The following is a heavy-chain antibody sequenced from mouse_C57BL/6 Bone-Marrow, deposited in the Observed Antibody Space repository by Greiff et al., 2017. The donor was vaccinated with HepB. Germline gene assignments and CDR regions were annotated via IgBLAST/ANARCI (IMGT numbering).Heavy chain of an antibody. V-gene: IGHV5-9*01. J-gene: IGHJ4*01. CDR1: GFTFSSYT. CDR3: ASPYYYGSSYDAMDY. CDR2: ISGGGGNT. Sequence: EVQGVESGGGLVKPGGSLKLSCAASGFTFSSYTMSWVRQTPEKRLEWVATISGGGGNTYYPDSVKGRFTISRDNAKNTLYLQMSSLRSEDTALYYCASPYYYGSSYDAMDYWGQGTSVTVSS. D-gene: IGHD1-1*01.